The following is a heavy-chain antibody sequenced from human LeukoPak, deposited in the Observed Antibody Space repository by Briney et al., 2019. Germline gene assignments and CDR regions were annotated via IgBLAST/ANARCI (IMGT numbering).Heavy chain of an antibody. CDR1: GFTFNIYA. CDR3: AREGGHYYGSGSYTPNFYGMDV. D-gene: IGHD3-10*01. J-gene: IGHJ6*02. V-gene: IGHV3-30-3*01. Sequence: GGSLRLSCAASGFTFNIYAIHWVRQAPGKGLEWVAVISFDGINKYYADSVKGRFTNSRDNSKNTLYLQMNSLRAEDTAVYYCAREGGHYYGSGSYTPNFYGMDVWGQGTPVTVSS. CDR2: ISFDGINK.